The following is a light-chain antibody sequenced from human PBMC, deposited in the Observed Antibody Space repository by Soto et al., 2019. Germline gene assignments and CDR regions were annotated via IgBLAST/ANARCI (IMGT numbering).Light chain of an antibody. Sequence: QSVLTQPPSASGTPGQRVTISCSGSSSNIGSYTVNWYQQVPGTAPKLLMYSNNQGPSGVPDRFSGSKSGTSASLAISGLQSEDGADYYCAAWDDSLKGLVFGGGTQLTVL. CDR1: SSNIGSYT. V-gene: IGLV1-44*01. CDR3: AAWDDSLKGLV. CDR2: SNN. J-gene: IGLJ2*01.